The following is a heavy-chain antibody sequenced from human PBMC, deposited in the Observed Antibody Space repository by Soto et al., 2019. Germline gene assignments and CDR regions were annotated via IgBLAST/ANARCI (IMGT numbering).Heavy chain of an antibody. V-gene: IGHV1-46*01. Sequence: ASVKVSCKASGYTFTSYYMHWVRQAPGQGLEWMGIINPSGGSTSYAQKFQGRVTMTRDKSTSTVYMELSSLRSEDTAVYYCARGPPGFDWLSHEYYFDYWGQGTLVTVSS. D-gene: IGHD3-9*01. CDR2: INPSGGST. J-gene: IGHJ4*02. CDR1: GYTFTSYY. CDR3: ARGPPGFDWLSHEYYFDY.